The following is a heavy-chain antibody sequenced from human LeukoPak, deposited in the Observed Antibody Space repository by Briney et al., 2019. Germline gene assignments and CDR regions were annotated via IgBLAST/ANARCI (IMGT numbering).Heavy chain of an antibody. CDR2: ISASGTLT. Sequence: GGSLRLSCAASGFSFSSYEMNWVRQAPGKGLEWISYISASGTLTHYADSVKGRFTISRDNAKNSVYLQMNSLTTEDTAVYHCAAGGDYYYHMDVWGKGTTVAVSS. J-gene: IGHJ6*03. CDR1: GFSFSSYE. D-gene: IGHD3-10*01. CDR3: AAGGDYYYHMDV. V-gene: IGHV3-48*03.